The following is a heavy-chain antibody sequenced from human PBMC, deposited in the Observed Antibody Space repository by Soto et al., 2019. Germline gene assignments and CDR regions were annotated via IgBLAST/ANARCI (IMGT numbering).Heavy chain of an antibody. Sequence: EVQLVESGGGLVQPGGSLRLSCAVSGFTLRRYWMSWIRQAPGKGLEWVANIRHDGSEQYYVDSVKGRFTISRDNAKNSVYLQMSDVTVEDTAVYYCARDDQFFFDYWGQGALVTVSS. CDR2: IRHDGSEQ. V-gene: IGHV3-7*01. J-gene: IGHJ4*02. D-gene: IGHD3-3*01. CDR1: GFTLRRYW. CDR3: ARDDQFFFDY.